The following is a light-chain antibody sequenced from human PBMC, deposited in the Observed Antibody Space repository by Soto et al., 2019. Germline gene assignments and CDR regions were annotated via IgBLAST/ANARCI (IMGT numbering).Light chain of an antibody. V-gene: IGKV3-11*01. Sequence: EIVLTQSPATLSLSPGESATLSCRASQSIGSYLAWYQQQPGQAPRLLIHEASNRATGIPARFSGSGSGTDFTLTISSLGPEDFAVYYCQQRASWPITFGQGTRLEI. CDR2: EAS. CDR1: QSIGSY. J-gene: IGKJ5*01. CDR3: QQRASWPIT.